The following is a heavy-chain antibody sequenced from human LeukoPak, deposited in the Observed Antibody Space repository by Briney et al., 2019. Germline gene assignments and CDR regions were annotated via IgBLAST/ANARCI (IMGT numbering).Heavy chain of an antibody. J-gene: IGHJ4*02. CDR3: AMVFQGRITMIVTPASDY. CDR2: INPNYGGT. Sequence: ASVKVSCQASGCTFTRYFMHWLGQAPAQGREWMGRINPNYGGTNYAQKIQGRVTLPRDTSITTAYMELSRLGSDDTAVYYCAMVFQGRITMIVTPASDYWGQGTLVTVSS. V-gene: IGHV1-2*06. CDR1: GCTFTRYF. D-gene: IGHD3-22*01.